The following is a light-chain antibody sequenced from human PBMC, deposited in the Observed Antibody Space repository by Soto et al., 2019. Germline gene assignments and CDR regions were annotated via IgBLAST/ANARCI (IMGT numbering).Light chain of an antibody. CDR2: AAS. V-gene: IGKV1-39*01. CDR3: QQSYSTPR. CDR1: QSISSY. J-gene: IGKJ2*01. Sequence: DIQMTQSPSSLSASVGDRVTITCRASQSISSYLNWYQQKPGKAPKLLIYAASSLQSGVPSRFSCSGSGTDFTLTISSLQPEEFATYYCQQSYSTPRFGQGTKLEIK.